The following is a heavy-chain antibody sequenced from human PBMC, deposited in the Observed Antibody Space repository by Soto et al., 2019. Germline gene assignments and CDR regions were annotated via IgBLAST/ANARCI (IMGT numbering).Heavy chain of an antibody. CDR3: ARGRGEEYYYYGMDV. CDR1: GGSISSYY. Sequence: LSLICTVSGGSISSYYWSWIRQPPGKGLEWIGYIYYSGSTNYNPSLKSRVTISVDTSKNQFSLKLSSVTAADTAVYYCARGRGEEYYYYGMDVWGQGTTVTVSS. CDR2: IYYSGST. D-gene: IGHD2-21*01. V-gene: IGHV4-59*01. J-gene: IGHJ6*02.